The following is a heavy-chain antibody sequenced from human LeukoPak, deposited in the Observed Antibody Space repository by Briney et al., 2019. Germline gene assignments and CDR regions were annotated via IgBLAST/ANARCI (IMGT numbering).Heavy chain of an antibody. CDR3: ATETIGRHYDY. CDR1: GFTFSSCG. Sequence: TGGSLRLSCTASGFTFSSCGFNWVRQAPGMGLEWVSSIGPTGTDRYYADSVRGRFTISRDNAKNSMYLQMDSLRDEDTAVYYCATETIGRHYDYWGQGTLLTVSS. V-gene: IGHV3-21*01. J-gene: IGHJ4*02. D-gene: IGHD1-14*01. CDR2: IGPTGTDR.